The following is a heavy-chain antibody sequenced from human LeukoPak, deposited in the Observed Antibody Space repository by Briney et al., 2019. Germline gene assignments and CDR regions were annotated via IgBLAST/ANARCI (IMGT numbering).Heavy chain of an antibody. CDR3: ARGQVSSSAYYYYYYMDV. CDR2: IIPIFGTA. J-gene: IGHJ6*03. V-gene: IGHV1-69*05. D-gene: IGHD2-2*01. CDR1: GGTFSSYA. Sequence: SVKVSCKASGGTFSSYAISWVRQAPGQGLEWMGGIIPIFGTAEYAQKSQGRVTIRTDESTSTAYMELSSLRSEDTAVYYSARGQVSSSAYYYYYYMDVWGKGTTVTVSS.